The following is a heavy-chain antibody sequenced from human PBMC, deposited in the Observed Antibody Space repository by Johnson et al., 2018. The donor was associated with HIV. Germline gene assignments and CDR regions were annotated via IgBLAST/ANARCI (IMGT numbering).Heavy chain of an antibody. D-gene: IGHD4-17*01. CDR3: ARDPPVTTTHNAFDI. Sequence: VESGGGLVKPGGSLRLSCAASGFPFSDYYMSWIRQAPGKGLEWVSYISSSGSTIYYAEAGKGRVTISRDNAKNSLYLQMNSLRAEDTAVYYCARDPPVTTTHNAFDIWGQGTMVTVSS. CDR1: GFPFSDYY. J-gene: IGHJ3*02. V-gene: IGHV3-11*04. CDR2: ISSSGSTI.